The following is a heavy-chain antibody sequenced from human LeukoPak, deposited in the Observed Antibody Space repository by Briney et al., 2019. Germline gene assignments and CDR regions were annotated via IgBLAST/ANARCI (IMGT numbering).Heavy chain of an antibody. CDR3: AREFSWLPSADY. CDR2: ISSSSTTI. CDR1: GFSVSSNY. V-gene: IGHV3-48*02. D-gene: IGHD5-18*01. Sequence: GGSLRLSCAASGFSVSSNYMSWVRQAPGKGLEWVSYISSSSTTIYYADSVKGRFTISRDNAKNSLYLQMNSLRDEGTAVYYCAREFSWLPSADYWGQGTLVTVSS. J-gene: IGHJ4*02.